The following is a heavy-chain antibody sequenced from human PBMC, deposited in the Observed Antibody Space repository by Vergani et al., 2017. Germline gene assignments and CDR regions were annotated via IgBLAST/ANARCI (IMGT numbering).Heavy chain of an antibody. D-gene: IGHD4-11*01. CDR3: ARVNTETNGHLYYYYYMDV. CDR2: IDHTGRP. Sequence: QVQLQQWGGGLLKPSETLSLTCVVNGGSFTSYHWTWIRQSPGEGLEWVGDIDHTGRPDYNPSLKSRLTMSVDKSRNQFSLTLTSVTATDTAIYFCARVNTETNGHLYYYYYMDVWVEGTALAVS. V-gene: IGHV4-34*01. J-gene: IGHJ6*03. CDR1: GGSFTSYH.